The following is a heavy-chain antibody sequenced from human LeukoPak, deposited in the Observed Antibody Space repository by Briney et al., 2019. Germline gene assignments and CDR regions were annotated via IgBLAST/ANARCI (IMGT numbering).Heavy chain of an antibody. CDR1: GGSISSNSYY. V-gene: IGHV4-39*07. J-gene: IGHJ5*02. Sequence: SETLSLTCTVSGGSISSNSYYWGWIRQPPGKGLEWIGSIYYSGSTYYNPSLESRVTISVDTSKNQFSLKLSSVTAADTAVYYCARGSYCSGGSCYSSFDAWGQGTLVTVSS. D-gene: IGHD2-15*01. CDR3: ARGSYCSGGSCYSSFDA. CDR2: IYYSGST.